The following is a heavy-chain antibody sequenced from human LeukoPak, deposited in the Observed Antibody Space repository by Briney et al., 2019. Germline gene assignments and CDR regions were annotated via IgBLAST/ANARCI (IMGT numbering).Heavy chain of an antibody. CDR2: IYYSGST. D-gene: IGHD5-12*01. CDR3: ARLRYSGYEIDY. J-gene: IGHJ4*02. CDR1: GVSFSGYY. V-gene: IGHV4-59*08. Sequence: SETLSLTCAVYGVSFSGYYWSWIRQPPGKGLEWIGYIYYSGSTNYNPSLKSRVTISVDTSKNQFSLKLSSVTAADTAVYYCARLRYSGYEIDYWGQGTLVTVSS.